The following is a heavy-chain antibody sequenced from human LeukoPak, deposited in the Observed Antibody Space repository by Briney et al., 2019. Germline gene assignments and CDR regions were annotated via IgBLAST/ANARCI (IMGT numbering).Heavy chain of an antibody. CDR3: AKDGGIVGATGAFDI. Sequence: GGSLRLSCAASGFTVSSNYMSWVRQAPGKGLEWVAVISYDGSNKYYADSVKGRFTISRDNSKNTLYLQMNSLRAEDTAVYYCAKDGGIVGATGAFDIWGQGTMVTVSS. CDR1: GFTVSSNY. D-gene: IGHD1-26*01. J-gene: IGHJ3*02. V-gene: IGHV3-30*18. CDR2: ISYDGSNK.